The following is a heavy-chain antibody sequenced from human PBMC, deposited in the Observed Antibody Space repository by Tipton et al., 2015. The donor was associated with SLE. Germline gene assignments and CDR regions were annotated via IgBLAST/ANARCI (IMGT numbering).Heavy chain of an antibody. J-gene: IGHJ4*02. CDR1: GGSINTYY. V-gene: IGHV4-4*07. Sequence: TLSLTCTVSGGSINTYYWAWVRQPAGKGLEWIGRIYTGGNTKYNPSLASRVSFSVDTSRGQFFLEVRSVTAADTAVYYCVVCSPSSCSYFDYWGQGRLVTVSS. CDR2: IYTGGNT. D-gene: IGHD2-2*01. CDR3: VVCSPSSCSYFDY.